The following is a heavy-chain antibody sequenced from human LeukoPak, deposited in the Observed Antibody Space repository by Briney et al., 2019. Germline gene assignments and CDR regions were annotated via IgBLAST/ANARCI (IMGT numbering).Heavy chain of an antibody. D-gene: IGHD3-22*01. CDR2: ISGGGGST. J-gene: IGHJ4*02. CDR1: GFTFSSYV. CDR3: SKVSSRFYDSSGYYY. V-gene: IGHV3-23*01. Sequence: PGGSLRLSCAASGFTFSSYVMNWVRQAPGKGLEWVSVISGGGGSTYYADSVKGRFTISRDNSKNTLFLQMNSLRAEDTAVYYCSKVSSRFYDSSGYYYWGQGTLVTVSS.